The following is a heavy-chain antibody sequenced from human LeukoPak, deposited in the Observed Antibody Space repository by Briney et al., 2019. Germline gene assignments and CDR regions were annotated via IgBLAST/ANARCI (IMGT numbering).Heavy chain of an antibody. J-gene: IGHJ4*02. CDR1: GGSITNTNY. CDR2: VNLQGST. V-gene: IGHV4-4*02. CDR3: AREGGPYRPLDY. Sequence: SETLSLTCGVSGGSITNTNYWTWVRQPPGKGLEWIGEVNLQGSTNYNPSLMGRDAIAVDTSENHISLQLTSVTAADTAVYYCAREGGPYRPLDYSGQGTLVTVSS.